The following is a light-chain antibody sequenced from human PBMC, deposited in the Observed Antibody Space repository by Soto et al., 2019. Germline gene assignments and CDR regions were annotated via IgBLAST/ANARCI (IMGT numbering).Light chain of an antibody. Sequence: DIQLTQSPSTLSASVGDRVTITCRASQGISSYLAWYQQKPGKAPKLLIYDASNLETGVPSRFSGSGSGTDFTFTISSLQPEEIATYYCQQYDNLPRTFGPGTKVDIK. CDR1: QGISSY. CDR3: QQYDNLPRT. CDR2: DAS. J-gene: IGKJ3*01. V-gene: IGKV1-33*01.